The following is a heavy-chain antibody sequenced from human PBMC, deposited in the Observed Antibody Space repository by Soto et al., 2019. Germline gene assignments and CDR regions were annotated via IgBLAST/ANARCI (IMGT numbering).Heavy chain of an antibody. J-gene: IGHJ4*02. CDR1: GFTFSSYA. CDR2: ISYDGSNK. V-gene: IGHV3-30-3*01. D-gene: IGHD3-10*01. Sequence: QVQLVESGGGVVQPGRSLRLSCAASGFTFSSYAMHWVRQAPGKGLEWVAVISYDGSNKYYADSVKGRFTISRDNSKNTLYLQMNSLRAEDTAVYYCARDLIGGRFGEKGQVGYWGQGTLVTVSS. CDR3: ARDLIGGRFGEKGQVGY.